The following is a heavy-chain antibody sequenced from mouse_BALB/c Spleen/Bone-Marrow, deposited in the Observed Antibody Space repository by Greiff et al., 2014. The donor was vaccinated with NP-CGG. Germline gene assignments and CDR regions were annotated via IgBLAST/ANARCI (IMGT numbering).Heavy chain of an antibody. J-gene: IGHJ4*01. CDR2: IYPGISDT. Sequence: EVQLQESGTVLARPGASVKMSCKASGYTFTSYWMHWVKQRPGQGLEWIGAIYPGISDTSYNQKFKGKAKLTAVTSTTTAYMDLSSLTNEDSAVYYCARSGNAMDYWGQGTSVTVSS. V-gene: IGHV1-5*01. CDR3: ARSGNAMDY. CDR1: GYTFTSYW. D-gene: IGHD1-1*02.